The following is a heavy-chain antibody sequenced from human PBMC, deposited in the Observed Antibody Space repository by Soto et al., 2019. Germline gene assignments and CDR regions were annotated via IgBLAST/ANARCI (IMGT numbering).Heavy chain of an antibody. CDR3: ARGVYYDSSGSRNYHYYGMDV. CDR2: ISPYNDDT. CDR1: GYTFSSYG. J-gene: IGHJ6*02. Sequence: QAQLVQSGAEVKKPGASVKVSCKASGYTFSSYGISWVRQAPGQGLEWLGWISPYNDDTNYAQKLQGRVTMTTDTSTRTAYMDLRSLRSDDTAVYYCARGVYYDSSGSRNYHYYGMDVWGQGTTVTVSS. V-gene: IGHV1-18*01. D-gene: IGHD3-22*01.